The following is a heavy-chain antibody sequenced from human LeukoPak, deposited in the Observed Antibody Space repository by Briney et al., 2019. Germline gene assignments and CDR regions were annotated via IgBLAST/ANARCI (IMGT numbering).Heavy chain of an antibody. J-gene: IGHJ4*02. D-gene: IGHD6-13*01. V-gene: IGHV4-4*07. CDR2: IYTTGST. CDR3: ARGIAAAAKQGGFDY. Sequence: SETLSLTCTVSASISSHYWSWIRLPPGKGLKWIGRIYTTGSTSYNPSLKSRVTMSVDTSNNQFSLKLSSVTAADTALYYCARGIAAAAKQGGFDYWGQGTLVTVSS. CDR1: ASISSHY.